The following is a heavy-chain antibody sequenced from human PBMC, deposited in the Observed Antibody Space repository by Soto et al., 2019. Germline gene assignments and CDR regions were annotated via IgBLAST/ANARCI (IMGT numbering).Heavy chain of an antibody. V-gene: IGHV4-31*03. Sequence: PSETLSLTCTVSGGSISSGGYYWSWIRQHPGKGLEWIGYIYYSGSTYYNPSLKSRVTISVDTSKNQFSLKLSSVTAADTAVYYCAREPATADYYGMDVWGQGTTVTVSS. CDR1: GGSISSGGYY. J-gene: IGHJ6*02. CDR2: IYYSGST. D-gene: IGHD2-2*01. CDR3: AREPATADYYGMDV.